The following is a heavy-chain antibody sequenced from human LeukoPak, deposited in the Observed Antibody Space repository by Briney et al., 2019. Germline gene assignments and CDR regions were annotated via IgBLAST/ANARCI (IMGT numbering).Heavy chain of an antibody. Sequence: ASVKVSCKASGYTFTSYAMHWVRQAPGQRLEWMGWINAGNGNTKYSQKFQGRVTITRDTSADTAYMELSSLRSEDTAVYYCARLKYCTNGVCYAGFDYWGQGTLVTVSS. V-gene: IGHV1-3*01. D-gene: IGHD2-8*01. CDR3: ARLKYCTNGVCYAGFDY. CDR1: GYTFTSYA. J-gene: IGHJ4*02. CDR2: INAGNGNT.